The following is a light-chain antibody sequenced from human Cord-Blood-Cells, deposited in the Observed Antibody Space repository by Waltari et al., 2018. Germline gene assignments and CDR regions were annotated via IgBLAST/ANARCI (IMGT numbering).Light chain of an antibody. J-gene: IGLJ2*01. CDR2: EVS. CDR3: SSYAGSNNLGV. CDR1: SSDVGGYNY. V-gene: IGLV2-8*01. Sequence: QSALTQPPSASGSPGQSVTISCTGTSSDVGGYNYVSWYQQHPGKAPKLMIYEVSKRPAGGPYRFPGSKSGNTASLTVSGLQAEDEADYYCSSYAGSNNLGVFGGGTKLTVL.